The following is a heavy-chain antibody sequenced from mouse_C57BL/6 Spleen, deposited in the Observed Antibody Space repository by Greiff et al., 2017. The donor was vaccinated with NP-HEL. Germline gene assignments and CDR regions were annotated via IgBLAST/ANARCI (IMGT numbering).Heavy chain of an antibody. J-gene: IGHJ3*01. Sequence: EVMLVESGGGLVKPGGSLKLSCAASGFTFSDYGMHWVRQAPEKGLEWVAYISSGSSTIYYADTVKGRFTISRDNAKNTLFLQMTSLRSEDTAMYYCAREGLLGFAYWGQGTLVTVSA. D-gene: IGHD2-10*01. CDR3: AREGLLGFAY. CDR1: GFTFSDYG. CDR2: ISSGSSTI. V-gene: IGHV5-17*01.